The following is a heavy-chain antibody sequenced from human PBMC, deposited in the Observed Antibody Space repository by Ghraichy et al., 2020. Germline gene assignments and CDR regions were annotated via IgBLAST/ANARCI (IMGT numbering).Heavy chain of an antibody. V-gene: IGHV3-7*01. Sequence: VFNIKQDGSEKYYVGSVKGRFTISRDNAKNSLYLQMNSLRAEDTAVYYCARDLSEAVGLWGRGTLFTYS. J-gene: IGHJ2*01. CDR3: ARDLSEAVGL. CDR2: IKQDGSEK. D-gene: IGHD6-19*01.